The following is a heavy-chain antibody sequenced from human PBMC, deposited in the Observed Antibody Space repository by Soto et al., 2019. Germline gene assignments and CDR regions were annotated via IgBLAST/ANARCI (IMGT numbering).Heavy chain of an antibody. CDR3: ARVGGDDFGDSGGFDY. D-gene: IGHD4-17*01. V-gene: IGHV4-59*01. CDR2: IYYSGRT. CDR1: GGSIRDYF. Sequence: PSETLSLTCTVSGGSIRDYFWTWIRRPPGKGLEWIRYIYYSGRTNYNPSLKSRVSISVDTSKNHFSLQLRSVTAADTAVYYCARVGGDDFGDSGGFDYWGQGTLVTVSS. J-gene: IGHJ4*02.